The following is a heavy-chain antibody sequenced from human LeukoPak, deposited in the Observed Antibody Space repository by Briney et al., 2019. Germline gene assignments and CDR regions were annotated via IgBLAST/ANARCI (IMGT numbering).Heavy chain of an antibody. J-gene: IGHJ4*02. D-gene: IGHD3-9*01. V-gene: IGHV4-30-4*01. CDR1: GDSISSDHYY. CDR2: IFYSGST. CDR3: ARETYDSLTGYWYYFDS. Sequence: SETLSLTCTVSGDSISSDHYYWSWIRQPPGKGLEWIGYIFYSGSTYYNPSLKSRLTMSIDTSKNQFSLKLSSVTAADTAIYFCARETYDSLTGYWYYFDSWGQGTLVAVSS.